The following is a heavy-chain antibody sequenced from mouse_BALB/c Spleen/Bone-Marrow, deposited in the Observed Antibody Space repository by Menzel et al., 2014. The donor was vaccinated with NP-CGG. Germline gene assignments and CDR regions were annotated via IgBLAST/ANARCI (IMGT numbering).Heavy chain of an antibody. CDR3: ARDTVITTHWYFDV. CDR2: IRNKANGYTT. CDR1: GFTFTDYY. D-gene: IGHD2-4*01. V-gene: IGHV7-3*02. Sequence: EVKLVESGGGLGQPGGSLRLSCATSGFTFTDYYMSWVRQPPGKALEWLGFIRNKANGYTTEYSASVKGRFTISRDNSQSILYLQMNTLRAEDSATHYCARDTVITTHWYFDVWGAGTTVTVSS. J-gene: IGHJ1*01.